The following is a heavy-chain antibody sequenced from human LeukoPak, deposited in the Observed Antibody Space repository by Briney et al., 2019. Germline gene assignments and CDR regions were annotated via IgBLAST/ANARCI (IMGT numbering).Heavy chain of an antibody. D-gene: IGHD3-3*01. Sequence: GGSLRLPCAASGFTFSSYSMNWVRQAPGKGLEWVSSISSSSSYICYADSVKGRFTISRDNAKNSLYLQMNSLRAEDTAVYYCARDDDSMDVWGKGTTVTVSS. CDR2: ISSSSSYI. J-gene: IGHJ6*04. CDR3: ARDDDSMDV. V-gene: IGHV3-21*01. CDR1: GFTFSSYS.